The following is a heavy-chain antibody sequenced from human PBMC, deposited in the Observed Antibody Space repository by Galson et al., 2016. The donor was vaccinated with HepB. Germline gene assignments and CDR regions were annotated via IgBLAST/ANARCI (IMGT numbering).Heavy chain of an antibody. CDR2: IYHSGDT. Sequence: TLSLTCAVSGGSINSSGYSWSWIRQPPGKGLEWIGYIYHSGDTYYNPSLKSRVTISVDRSKNQFSLKVTSVTAADTAVYYCARTKYGDYTDYWGQGTLVTVSS. D-gene: IGHD4-17*01. CDR3: ARTKYGDYTDY. CDR1: GGSINSSGYS. J-gene: IGHJ4*02. V-gene: IGHV4-30-2*01.